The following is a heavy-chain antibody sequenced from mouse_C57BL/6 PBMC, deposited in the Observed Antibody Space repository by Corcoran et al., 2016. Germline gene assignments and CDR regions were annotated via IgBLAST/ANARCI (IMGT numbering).Heavy chain of an antibody. CDR2: INTYFGVP. D-gene: IGHD1-1*01. CDR1: GYTFTTYG. V-gene: IGHV9-3*01. J-gene: IGHJ4*01. CDR3: ARQPCLRTYAMDY. Sequence: QIQLVQSGPELKKPGETVKISCKASGYTFTTYGMSWVKQAPGKGLKWMGWINTYFGVPTYADDFKGRFAFSLETSASTAYLQINNLKNEDTATYFGARQPCLRTYAMDYWGQGTSVTVSS.